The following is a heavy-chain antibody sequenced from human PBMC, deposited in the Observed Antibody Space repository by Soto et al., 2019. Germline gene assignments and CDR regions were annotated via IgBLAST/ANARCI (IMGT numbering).Heavy chain of an antibody. CDR2: IYYSGST. CDR3: ARTNWNYFEDY. V-gene: IGHV4-61*01. CDR1: GGSVSSGSYY. Sequence: QVQLQESGPGLVKPSETLSLTSTVSGGSVSSGSYYWSWIRQPPGKGLEWIGYIYYSGSTNYNPSLKSRVTISVDTSKNQFSLKLSSVTAADTAVYYCARTNWNYFEDYWGQGTLVTVSS. D-gene: IGHD1-7*01. J-gene: IGHJ4*02.